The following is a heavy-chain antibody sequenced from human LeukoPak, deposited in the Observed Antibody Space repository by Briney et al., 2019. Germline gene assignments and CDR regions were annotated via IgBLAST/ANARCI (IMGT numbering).Heavy chain of an antibody. Sequence: GGSLGLSCAASGFTVSSNYMSWVRQAPGKGLEWVSVIYSGGSTYYADSVKGRFTISRDNSKNTLYLQMNSLRAEDTAVYYCARDGWIAAAGYWGQGTLVTVSS. D-gene: IGHD6-13*01. V-gene: IGHV3-66*02. CDR3: ARDGWIAAAGY. J-gene: IGHJ4*02. CDR1: GFTVSSNY. CDR2: IYSGGST.